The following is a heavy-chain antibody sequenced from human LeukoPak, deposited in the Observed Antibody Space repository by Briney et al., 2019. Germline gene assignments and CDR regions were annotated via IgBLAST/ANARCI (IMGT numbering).Heavy chain of an antibody. Sequence: SETLSLTCTVSGASFSNDYYWGWIRQPPGKGLEWIGSIYHSGSTYYNPSLKSRVTISVDTSKNQFSLKLSSVTAADTAVYYCARTLGYCSSTSCNNNWFDPWGQGTLVTVSS. J-gene: IGHJ5*02. CDR3: ARTLGYCSSTSCNNNWFDP. V-gene: IGHV4-38-2*02. CDR2: IYHSGST. D-gene: IGHD2-2*02. CDR1: GASFSNDYY.